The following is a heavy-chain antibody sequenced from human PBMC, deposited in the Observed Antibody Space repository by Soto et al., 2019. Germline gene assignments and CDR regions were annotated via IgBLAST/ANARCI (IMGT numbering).Heavy chain of an antibody. CDR1: GFTFSSYA. Sequence: GGSLRLSCAASGFTFSSYAMHWVRQAPGKGLEWVAVISYDGSNKYYADSVKGRFTISRDNSKNTLYLQMNSLRAEDTAVYYCARGGLITMVRGVIRGINYWGQGTLVTVSS. D-gene: IGHD3-10*01. J-gene: IGHJ4*02. CDR3: ARGGLITMVRGVIRGINY. V-gene: IGHV3-30-3*01. CDR2: ISYDGSNK.